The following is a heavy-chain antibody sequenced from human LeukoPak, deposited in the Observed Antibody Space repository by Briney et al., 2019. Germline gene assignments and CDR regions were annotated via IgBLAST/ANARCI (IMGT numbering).Heavy chain of an antibody. V-gene: IGHV5-51*01. CDR3: ARQEWLVTSHTEFDY. J-gene: IGHJ4*02. CDR1: GYSFTGFW. Sequence: GESLKISCKGSGYSFTGFWIAWVRQMPGKGLEWMGIIYPGDSDTRYSPSFQGQVTISADKSITTAYLQWSSLKASDTAMYYCARQEWLVTSHTEFDYWGQGTLVTVSS. D-gene: IGHD6-19*01. CDR2: IYPGDSDT.